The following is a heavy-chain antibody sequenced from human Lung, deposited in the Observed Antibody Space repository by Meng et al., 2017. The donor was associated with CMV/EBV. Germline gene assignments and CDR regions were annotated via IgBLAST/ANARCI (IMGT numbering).Heavy chain of an antibody. CDR2: ISSDGSNK. Sequence: SSAVHWVRRAPGEGLKGVAVISSDGSNKNYADSVKGRFAISRDNSENTLYLQMSSLRAEDAAVYYCVKDAGSLEYCFNGLCYGFDYWGQGTLVTVSS. D-gene: IGHD2-8*01. V-gene: IGHV3-30*09. J-gene: IGHJ4*02. CDR1: SSA. CDR3: VKDAGSLEYCFNGLCYGFDY.